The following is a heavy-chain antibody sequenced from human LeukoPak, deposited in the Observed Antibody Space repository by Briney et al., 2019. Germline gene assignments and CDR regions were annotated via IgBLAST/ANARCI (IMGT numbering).Heavy chain of an antibody. D-gene: IGHD2-15*01. V-gene: IGHV4-39*01. J-gene: IGHJ4*02. Sequence: SETLSLTCTVSGGSISSSSYYWGWIRQPPGKGLEWIGSIYYSGSTYCNPSLKSRVTISVDTSKNQFSLKLSSVTAADTAVYYCARPSRVATYFDYWGQGTLVTVSS. CDR3: ARPSRVATYFDY. CDR1: GGSISSSSYY. CDR2: IYYSGST.